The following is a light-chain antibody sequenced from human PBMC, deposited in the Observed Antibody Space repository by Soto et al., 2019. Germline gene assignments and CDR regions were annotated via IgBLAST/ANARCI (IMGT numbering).Light chain of an antibody. Sequence: DIQMTQSPSTLSASVGDRVTITCRASQSISGSLAWYQQKPGKAPKLLIYEASTLKSGVPSRFSGGGSGTEYTLTISSLQPDDSASYYCQQYNGYWTFGQGTRVEIK. J-gene: IGKJ1*01. CDR2: EAS. V-gene: IGKV1-5*03. CDR1: QSISGS. CDR3: QQYNGYWT.